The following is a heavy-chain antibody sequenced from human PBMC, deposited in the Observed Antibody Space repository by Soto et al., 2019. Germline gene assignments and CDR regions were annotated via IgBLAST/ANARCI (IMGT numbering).Heavy chain of an antibody. V-gene: IGHV1-69*06. J-gene: IGHJ4*02. D-gene: IGHD6-13*01. Sequence: VQLVESGGGLVKPGGSLRLSCAASGFTFSSYAISWVRQAPGQGLEWMGGIIPIFGTANYAQKFQGRVTITADKSTSTAYMELSSLRSEDTAVYYCARAAAGTGGTLHWGQGTLVTVSS. CDR2: IIPIFGTA. CDR3: ARAAAGTGGTLH. CDR1: GFTFSSYA.